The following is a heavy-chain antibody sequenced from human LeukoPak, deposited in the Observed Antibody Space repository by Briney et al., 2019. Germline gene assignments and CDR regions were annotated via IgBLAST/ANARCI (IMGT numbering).Heavy chain of an antibody. V-gene: IGHV3-48*03. CDR3: AREYRDFFDY. J-gene: IGHJ4*02. CDR2: ISSSAPTI. Sequence: QPGGSLRLSCAASGFTFSRYEMNWVRQAPGRGLEWLSYISSSAPTIYYSDSVKGRFTISRDNAKNSLYLQMDSLSAEDTAVYYCAREYRDFFDYWGQGTLVTVSS. D-gene: IGHD3-16*02. CDR1: GFTFSRYE.